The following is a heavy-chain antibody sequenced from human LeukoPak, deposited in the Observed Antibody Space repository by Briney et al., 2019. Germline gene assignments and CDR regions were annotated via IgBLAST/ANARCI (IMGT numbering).Heavy chain of an antibody. Sequence: PGGSLRLSCAASGFTFSSFGMNWVRQAPGKGLEWVSYISSSRSTTYYADSVKGRFISSRDNAKNTLYLQMNSLRAEDTAVYYCARENFGEHRWFVPWGQGTLVAVSS. V-gene: IGHV3-48*01. CDR2: ISSSRSTT. CDR3: ARENFGEHRWFVP. D-gene: IGHD3-10*01. CDR1: GFTFSSFG. J-gene: IGHJ5*02.